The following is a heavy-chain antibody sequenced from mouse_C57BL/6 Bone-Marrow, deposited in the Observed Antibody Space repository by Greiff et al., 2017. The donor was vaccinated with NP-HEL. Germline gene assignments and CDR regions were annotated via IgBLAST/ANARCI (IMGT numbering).Heavy chain of an antibody. Sequence: VQLQQPGAELVRPGSSVKLSCKASGYTFTSYWMAWVQQRPGQGLEWIGNIYPSDSETHYNQKFKDKATLTVDKSSSTAYMQLSSLTSEDSAVYYCARGGGYYFDYWGQGTTLTVSS. CDR2: IYPSDSET. CDR1: GYTFTSYW. J-gene: IGHJ2*01. CDR3: ARGGGYYFDY. V-gene: IGHV1-61*01. D-gene: IGHD1-1*02.